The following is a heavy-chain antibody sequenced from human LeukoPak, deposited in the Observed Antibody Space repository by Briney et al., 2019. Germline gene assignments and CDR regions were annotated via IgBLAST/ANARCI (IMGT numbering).Heavy chain of an antibody. Sequence: PGGFLRLSCAASGFTFSSYGMHWVRQAPGKGLEWVAVISYDGSNKYYADSVKGRFTISRDNSKNTLYLQMNSLRGEDTAVYYCARSGRRELPRTHFDYWGQGTLVTVSS. J-gene: IGHJ4*02. V-gene: IGHV3-30*19. CDR2: ISYDGSNK. D-gene: IGHD1-26*01. CDR3: ARSGRRELPRTHFDY. CDR1: GFTFSSYG.